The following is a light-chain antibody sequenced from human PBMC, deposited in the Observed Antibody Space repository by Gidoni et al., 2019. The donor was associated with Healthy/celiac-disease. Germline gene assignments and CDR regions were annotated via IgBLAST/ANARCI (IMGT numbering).Light chain of an antibody. Sequence: IQMNQSPSTLSASVGDRVTITCRASQSISSWLAWYQQKPGKAPKLLIYKASSVERGVPSRFSGSGSGTEFTLTISSLQPDDFATYYCQQYNSYSWTFGQGTKVEIK. J-gene: IGKJ1*01. CDR1: QSISSW. CDR2: KAS. CDR3: QQYNSYSWT. V-gene: IGKV1-5*03.